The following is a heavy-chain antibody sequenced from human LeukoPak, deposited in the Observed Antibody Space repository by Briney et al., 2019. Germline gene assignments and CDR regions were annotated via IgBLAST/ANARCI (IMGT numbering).Heavy chain of an antibody. Sequence: GGSLRLSCAASGFTFSSSGIHWVRQAPGKGLEWVSTVSQDGSNRYYGDSVKGRFIISRDNSRNTVYLQMNSLRAEDTAVCFCAKDTPSPNSGFYHYWGQGTPVTVSP. J-gene: IGHJ4*02. CDR2: VSQDGSNR. V-gene: IGHV3-30*18. CDR3: AKDTPSPNSGFYHY. CDR1: GFTFSSSG. D-gene: IGHD5-12*01.